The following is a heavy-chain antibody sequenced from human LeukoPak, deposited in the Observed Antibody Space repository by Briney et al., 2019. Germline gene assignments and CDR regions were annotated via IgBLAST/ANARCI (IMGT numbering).Heavy chain of an antibody. V-gene: IGHV1-2*02. D-gene: IGHD2/OR15-2a*01. CDR2: IIPKCGDT. CDR1: GYTFTDYF. J-gene: IGHJ4*02. CDR3: ARVRYFNGLVY. Sequence: ASVKVSCKASGYTFTDYFLHWVRQAPGQGLEWMGGIIPKCGDTNYTRNLQGRVTITRDESTSTLSMELSRLISDDTAVYYCARVRYFNGLVYWGQGTLVTVSS.